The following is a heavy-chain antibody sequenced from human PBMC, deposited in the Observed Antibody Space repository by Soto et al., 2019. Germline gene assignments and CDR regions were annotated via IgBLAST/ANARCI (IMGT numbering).Heavy chain of an antibody. V-gene: IGHV4-59*01. J-gene: IGHJ2*01. CDR1: GGSITSYY. Sequence: SETLSLTCTVSGGSITSYYWTWVRQPPGKGLEWLGYVYYSGSTSYNPSLKSRVTVSLDTSASTAYMELSSLRSEDTAVYYCARSGYSSGWYHWYFDFWGRGTLVTVSS. D-gene: IGHD6-19*01. CDR3: ARSGYSSGWYHWYFDF. CDR2: VYYSGST.